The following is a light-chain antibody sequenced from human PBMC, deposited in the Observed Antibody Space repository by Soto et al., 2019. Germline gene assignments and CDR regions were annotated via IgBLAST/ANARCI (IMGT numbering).Light chain of an antibody. CDR2: DVT. CDR3: CSYAGSYTWV. J-gene: IGLJ7*01. CDR1: SSDVGGYNY. V-gene: IGLV2-11*01. Sequence: QSALTQPRSVSGSPGQSVTISCTGTSSDVGGYNYVSWYQHYPAKAPELMIYDVTKRPSGVPDRFSGSKSGNTASLTISGLQAEDEADYYCCSYAGSYTWVFGGGTQLTVL.